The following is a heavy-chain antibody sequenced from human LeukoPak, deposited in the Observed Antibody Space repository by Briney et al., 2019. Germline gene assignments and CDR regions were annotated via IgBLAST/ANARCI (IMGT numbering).Heavy chain of an antibody. CDR3: ARSIAAAGSRTSRYYYYYGMDV. J-gene: IGHJ6*02. D-gene: IGHD6-13*01. CDR2: ISSSSSYI. Sequence: EGSLRLSCAASGFTFSSYSMNWVRQAPGKGLEWVSSISSSSSYIYYADSVKGRSTISRDNAKNSLYLQMNSLRAEDTAVYYCARSIAAAGSRTSRYYYYYGMDVWGQGTTVTVSS. CDR1: GFTFSSYS. V-gene: IGHV3-21*01.